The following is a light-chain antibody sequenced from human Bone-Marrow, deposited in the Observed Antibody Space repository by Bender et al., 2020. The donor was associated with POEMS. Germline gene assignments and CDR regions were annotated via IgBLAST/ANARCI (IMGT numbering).Light chain of an antibody. CDR3: QSYDSSLSGSV. V-gene: IGLV1-40*01. J-gene: IGLJ2*01. Sequence: QSVLTQPPSVSEAPGQRVTISCTGSSSNIGAGYDVNWYQQVAGRAPKLLIFGNTNRPSGVPDRFSGSKSGTSASLAITGLQAEDEADYYCQSYDSSLSGSVFGGGTKLTVL. CDR1: SSNIGAGYD. CDR2: GNT.